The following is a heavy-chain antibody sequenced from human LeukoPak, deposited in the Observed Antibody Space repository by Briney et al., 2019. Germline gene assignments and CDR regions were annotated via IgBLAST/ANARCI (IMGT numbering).Heavy chain of an antibody. J-gene: IGHJ6*02. CDR2: IKQDGREK. V-gene: IGHV3-7*01. Sequence: PGGSLRLSCAASGFTFSSYWMSWVRQAPGKGLEWVANIKQDGREKYYVDSVKGRFTISRDNAKNSLYLQMNSLRAEDTAMYYCARDESYSSGWYTPLYYYYYYGMDVWGQGTTVTVSS. CDR1: GFTFSSYW. CDR3: ARDESYSSGWYTPLYYYYYYGMDV. D-gene: IGHD6-19*01.